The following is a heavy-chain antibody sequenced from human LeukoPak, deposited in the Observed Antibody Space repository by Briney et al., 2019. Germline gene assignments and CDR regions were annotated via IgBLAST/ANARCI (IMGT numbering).Heavy chain of an antibody. J-gene: IGHJ6*04. CDR3: ARDGTYHDSLTGWAHYYYYYGMVV. D-gene: IGHD3-9*01. CDR1: GYTFTSYA. V-gene: IGHV1-3*01. Sequence: ASVKVSCEASGYTFTSYAIHWVREAPGQRLEWMGWINAGNGNTKYSQKFQGRVTITRDTSPSTAYMEQSSVRSEDTPVYYCARDGTYHDSLTGWAHYYYYYGMVVWGKGATVTVSS. CDR2: INAGNGNT.